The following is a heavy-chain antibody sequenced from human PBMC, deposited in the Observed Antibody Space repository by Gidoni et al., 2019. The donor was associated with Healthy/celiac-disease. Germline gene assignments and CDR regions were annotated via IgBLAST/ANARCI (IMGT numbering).Heavy chain of an antibody. Sequence: EVQLVASGGGLVQRGWSLRPSGVPHGFPFSSYCMSWVRQAPGKGLEWVANIKQAGSEKYYVDSEKGRFTISRDNAKNSLYLQMNSLRAEDTAVYYCARDSGSYSAVGYPDIWGQGTMVTVSS. D-gene: IGHD1-26*01. CDR2: IKQAGSEK. CDR1: GFPFSSYC. V-gene: IGHV3-7*01. J-gene: IGHJ3*02. CDR3: ARDSGSYSAVGYPDI.